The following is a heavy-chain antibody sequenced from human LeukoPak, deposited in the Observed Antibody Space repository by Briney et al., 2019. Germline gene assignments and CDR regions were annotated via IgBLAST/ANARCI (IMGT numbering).Heavy chain of an antibody. Sequence: GGSLRLSCAASGFTFSNFAMAWVRQTPGKGLEWVSGILAGGGSKYYADSVRGRFTISRDNSRDTLYLQMNSLRADDAAVYFCAKDSTHGDGRWEFDSWGQGTLVTVSS. J-gene: IGHJ5*01. CDR1: GFTFSNFA. V-gene: IGHV3-23*01. CDR3: AKDSTHGDGRWEFDS. D-gene: IGHD4-17*01. CDR2: ILAGGGSK.